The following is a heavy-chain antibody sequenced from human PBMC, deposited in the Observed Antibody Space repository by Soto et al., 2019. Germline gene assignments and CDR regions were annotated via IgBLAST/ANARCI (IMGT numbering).Heavy chain of an antibody. D-gene: IGHD2-21*02. V-gene: IGHV4-59*01. CDR2: IYYSGST. CDR3: ARGLLAYCGGDCALFDS. CDR1: GGSISSYY. Sequence: SETLSLTCTVSGGSISSYYWSWIRQPPGKGLEWIGYIYYSGSTNYNPSLKSRVTISVDTSKNQFSLKVNSVTAADTAVYYCARGLLAYCGGDCALFDSWGQGIMVTV. J-gene: IGHJ4*02.